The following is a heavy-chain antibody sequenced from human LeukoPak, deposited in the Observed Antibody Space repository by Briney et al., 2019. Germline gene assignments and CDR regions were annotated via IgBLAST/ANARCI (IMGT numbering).Heavy chain of an antibody. V-gene: IGHV1-8*01. CDR1: GYTFTSYD. Sequence: ASVKVSCKASGYTFTSYDINWVRQATGQGLEWMGWMNPNSGNTGYAQKFQGRVTMTRNTSISTAYMELRSLRSDDTAVYYCAKYYYDSSGSPLFDYWGQGTLVTVSS. J-gene: IGHJ4*02. CDR3: AKYYYDSSGSPLFDY. D-gene: IGHD3-22*01. CDR2: MNPNSGNT.